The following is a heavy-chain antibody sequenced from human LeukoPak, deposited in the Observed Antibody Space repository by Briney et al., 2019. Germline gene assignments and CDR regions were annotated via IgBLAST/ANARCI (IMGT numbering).Heavy chain of an antibody. Sequence: PGGSLRLSCAASGFTFDDYAMHWVRQAPGKGLEWVSGISWNSGSIGYADSVKGRFTISRDNAKNSPYLQMNSLRAEDTALYYCAKDYYYDSSGPYWVGAFDIWGQGTMVTVSS. D-gene: IGHD3-22*01. CDR2: ISWNSGSI. CDR3: AKDYYYDSSGPYWVGAFDI. V-gene: IGHV3-9*01. J-gene: IGHJ3*02. CDR1: GFTFDDYA.